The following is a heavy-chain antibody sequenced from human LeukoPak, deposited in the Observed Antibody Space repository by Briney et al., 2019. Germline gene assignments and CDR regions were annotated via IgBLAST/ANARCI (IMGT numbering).Heavy chain of an antibody. CDR3: ARGHYYGSGSYYKDLSRYFDY. J-gene: IGHJ4*02. V-gene: IGHV1-2*02. CDR2: INPNSGGT. Sequence: EASVKVSCKASGYTFTGYYMHWVRQAPGQGLEWMGWINPNSGGTNYAQKFQGRVTMTRDTSISTAYMELSRLRSDDTAVYYCARGHYYGSGSYYKDLSRYFDYWGQGTLVTVSS. CDR1: GYTFTGYY. D-gene: IGHD3-10*01.